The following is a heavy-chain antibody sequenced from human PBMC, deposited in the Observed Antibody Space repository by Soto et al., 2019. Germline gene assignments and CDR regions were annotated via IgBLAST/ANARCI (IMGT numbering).Heavy chain of an antibody. V-gene: IGHV3-11*01. D-gene: IGHD1-1*01. Sequence: GGSLRLSCAASGFTFRDNYMSWIRQAPGKGLEWVSYISSSGSTVYYADSVKGRFTISRDNAKNSVHLQVNSLRAEDTAVYYCARVPGQTARTAWFDPWGQGTLVTVSS. CDR1: GFTFRDNY. J-gene: IGHJ5*02. CDR3: ARVPGQTARTAWFDP. CDR2: ISSSGSTV.